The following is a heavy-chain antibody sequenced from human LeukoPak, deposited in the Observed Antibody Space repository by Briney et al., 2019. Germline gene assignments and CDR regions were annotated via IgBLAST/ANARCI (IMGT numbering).Heavy chain of an antibody. CDR3: ARAGRFSSSWPFDY. CDR2: IFYLGST. Sequence: SETLSLTCTVSGGSISSGNFYWSWIRQPPGKGLEWIGYIFYLGSTYYNLSLESRVTMSVDTSKNQFSLKLSSVTAADTAVYYCARAGRFSSSWPFDYWGQGTLVTVSS. J-gene: IGHJ4*02. D-gene: IGHD6-13*01. CDR1: GGSISSGNFY. V-gene: IGHV4-30-4*02.